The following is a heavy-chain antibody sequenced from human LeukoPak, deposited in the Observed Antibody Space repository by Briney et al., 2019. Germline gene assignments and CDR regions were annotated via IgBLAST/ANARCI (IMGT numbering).Heavy chain of an antibody. CDR2: ITSSGDTI. CDR3: ASFPWELRPT. V-gene: IGHV3-48*01. D-gene: IGHD1-26*01. Sequence: GGSLRLSCAASGFIFSSYSMNWVRQAPGKGLEWVSYITSSGDTICYADSVKGRFTISRDNAKNSVYLQMNSLRAEDTAVYYCASFPWELRPTWGQGTLVTVSS. CDR1: GFIFSSYS. J-gene: IGHJ4*02.